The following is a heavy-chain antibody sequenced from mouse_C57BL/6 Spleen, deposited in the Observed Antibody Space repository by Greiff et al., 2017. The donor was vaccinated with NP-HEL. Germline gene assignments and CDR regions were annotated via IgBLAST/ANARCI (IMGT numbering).Heavy chain of an antibody. CDR3: ARQVVAEDYFDY. Sequence: QVQLKQSGAELVRPGASVKLSCKASGYTFTDYYINWVKQRPGQGLEWIARIYPGSGNTYYNEKFKGKATLTAEKSSSTAYMQLSSLTSEDSAVYFCARQVVAEDYFDYWGQGTTLTVSS. V-gene: IGHV1-76*01. CDR1: GYTFTDYY. J-gene: IGHJ2*01. CDR2: IYPGSGNT. D-gene: IGHD1-1*01.